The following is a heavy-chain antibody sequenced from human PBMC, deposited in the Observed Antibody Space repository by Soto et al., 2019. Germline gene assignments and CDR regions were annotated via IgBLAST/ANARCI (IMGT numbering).Heavy chain of an antibody. D-gene: IGHD3-22*01. CDR2: IIPIFGTA. CDR1: GGTFSSYA. CDR3: ARENYYDSSGYYPLLYGMDV. V-gene: IGHV1-69*01. Sequence: VQLVQSGAEVKKPGSSVKVSCKASGGTFSSYAISWVRQAPGQGLEWMGGIIPIFGTANYAQKFQGRVTITADESTSTAYMELSSLRSEDTAVYYCARENYYDSSGYYPLLYGMDVWGQGTTVTVSS. J-gene: IGHJ6*02.